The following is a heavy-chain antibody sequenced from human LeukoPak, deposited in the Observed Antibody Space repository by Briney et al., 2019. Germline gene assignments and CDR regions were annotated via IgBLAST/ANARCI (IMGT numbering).Heavy chain of an antibody. V-gene: IGHV4-31*03. Sequence: PSETLSLTCTVSGGSISSGGYYWSWIRQHPGKGLEWIGYIYYSGSTYYNPSLKSRVTISVDTSKNQFSLKLSSVTAADTAVYYCARDLSGYGDSDYWGQGTLVTVSS. CDR3: ARDLSGYGDSDY. D-gene: IGHD4-17*01. J-gene: IGHJ4*02. CDR2: IYYSGST. CDR1: GGSISSGGYY.